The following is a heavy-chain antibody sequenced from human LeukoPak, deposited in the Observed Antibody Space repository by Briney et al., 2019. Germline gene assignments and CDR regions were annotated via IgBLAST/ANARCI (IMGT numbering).Heavy chain of an antibody. CDR3: VRDPRAVAGTSTYFDY. D-gene: IGHD6-19*01. V-gene: IGHV1-18*01. CDR1: GYTFTSYG. CDR2: ISAYNGNT. J-gene: IGHJ4*02. Sequence: ASVKVSCKASGYTFTSYGISWVRQAPGQGLEWMGWISAYNGNTNYAQKLQGRVTMTTDTSTSTAYMELRSLRSDDTAVYYCVRDPRAVAGTSTYFDYWGQGTLVTVSS.